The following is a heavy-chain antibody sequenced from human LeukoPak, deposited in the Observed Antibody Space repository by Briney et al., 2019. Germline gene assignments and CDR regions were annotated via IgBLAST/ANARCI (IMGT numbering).Heavy chain of an antibody. Sequence: SQTLSLTCAVSGGSISSGGYSWSWIRQPPGKGLEWIGYIYHSGSTYYNPSLKSRVTISVDRSKNQFSLRLTSVTAADTAVYYCARSPFRGSGTWKGWLDTWGQGILVTVSS. D-gene: IGHD1-1*01. J-gene: IGHJ5*02. V-gene: IGHV4-30-2*01. CDR1: GGSISSGGYS. CDR2: IYHSGST. CDR3: ARSPFRGSGTWKGWLDT.